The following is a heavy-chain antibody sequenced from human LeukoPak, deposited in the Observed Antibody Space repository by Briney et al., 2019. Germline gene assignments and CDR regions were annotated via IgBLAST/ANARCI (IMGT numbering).Heavy chain of an antibody. V-gene: IGHV3-11*04. J-gene: IGHJ3*02. CDR1: GFTFSDYY. CDR3: ARIITIFGVVNYGDAFDI. CDR2: ISSGGSTI. Sequence: PGGSLRLSCAASGFTFSDYYMSWIRQAPGKGLEWVSYISSGGSTIYYADSVKGRFTISRDNAKNSLYLQMNSLRAEDTAVYYCARIITIFGVVNYGDAFDIWGQGTMVTVSS. D-gene: IGHD3-3*01.